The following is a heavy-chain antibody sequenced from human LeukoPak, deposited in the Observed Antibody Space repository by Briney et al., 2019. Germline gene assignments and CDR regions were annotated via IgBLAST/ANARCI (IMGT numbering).Heavy chain of an antibody. D-gene: IGHD3-16*01. J-gene: IGHJ5*02. CDR3: ARPYGP. V-gene: IGHV4-39*01. CDR2: IYYSGST. Sequence: SETLSLTCTVSSGSINGSSYFWGWIRQPPGKGLEWIGSIYYSGSTYYNPSLKSRVTISVDTSKNQFSLKLSSVTAADTAVYYCARPYGPGGQGTLVTVSS. CDR1: SGSINGSSYF.